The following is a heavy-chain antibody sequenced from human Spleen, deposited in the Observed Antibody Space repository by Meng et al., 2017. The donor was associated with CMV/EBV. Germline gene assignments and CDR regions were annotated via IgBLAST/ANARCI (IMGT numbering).Heavy chain of an antibody. CDR1: GGSISSSSYY. Sequence: QVQLQESGPGLVKPSQTLSLTCTGSGGSISSSSYYWGWIRQPPGKGLEWIGSIYYSGSTYYNPSLKSRVTISVDTSKNQFSLKLSSVTAADTAVYYCATGTTGFISYWGQGTLVTVSS. D-gene: IGHD4-17*01. J-gene: IGHJ4*02. CDR3: ATGTTGFISY. V-gene: IGHV4-39*07. CDR2: IYYSGST.